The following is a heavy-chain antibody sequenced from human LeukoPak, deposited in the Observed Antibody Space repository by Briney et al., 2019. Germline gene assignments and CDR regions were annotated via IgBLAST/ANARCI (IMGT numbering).Heavy chain of an antibody. V-gene: IGHV4-59*01. CDR2: IYYSGST. Sequence: SETLSLTCTVSGGSISSYYWSWIRQPPGKGLEWIGYIYYSGSTNYNPSLKSRVTISVDTSKNQFSLKLSSVTAADTAVYYCATDPRGLYYDSGVYYRAVWGQGTTVTVSS. J-gene: IGHJ6*02. D-gene: IGHD3-22*01. CDR3: ATDPRGLYYDSGVYYRAV. CDR1: GGSISSYY.